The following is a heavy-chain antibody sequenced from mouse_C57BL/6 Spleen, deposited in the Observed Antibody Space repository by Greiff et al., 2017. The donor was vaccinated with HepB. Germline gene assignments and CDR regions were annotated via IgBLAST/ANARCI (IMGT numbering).Heavy chain of an antibody. Sequence: GGGLVQPKGSLKLSCAASGFTFNTYAMHWVRQAPGKGLEWVARIRSKSSNYATYYAYSVKDRFTISRDDSQSMLYLQMNNLKTEDTAMYYCVPDSSGYVGYYAMDYWGQGTSVTVSS. CDR1: GFTFNTYA. J-gene: IGHJ4*01. D-gene: IGHD3-2*02. V-gene: IGHV10-3*01. CDR3: VPDSSGYVGYYAMDY. CDR2: IRSKSSNYAT.